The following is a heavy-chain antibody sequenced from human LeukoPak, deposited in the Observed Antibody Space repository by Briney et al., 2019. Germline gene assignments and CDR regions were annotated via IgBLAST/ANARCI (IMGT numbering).Heavy chain of an antibody. Sequence: ASVKVSCKASGYTFTSYDINWVRQATGQGLEWMGWMNPNSGNTGYAQKFQGRVTMTRNTPISTAYMELSSLRSEDTAVYYCARVMDSSSWYEGRFFDYWGQGTLVSVSS. CDR2: MNPNSGNT. CDR1: GYTFTSYD. CDR3: ARVMDSSSWYEGRFFDY. V-gene: IGHV1-8*01. J-gene: IGHJ4*02. D-gene: IGHD6-13*01.